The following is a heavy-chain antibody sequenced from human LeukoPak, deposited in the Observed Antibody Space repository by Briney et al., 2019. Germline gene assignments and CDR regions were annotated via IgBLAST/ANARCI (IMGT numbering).Heavy chain of an antibody. CDR1: GYTLTELS. V-gene: IGHV1-24*01. D-gene: IGHD3-22*01. Sequence: ASVKVSCKVSGYTLTELSMHWVRQAPGKGLEWMGGFDPEDGETIYAQKFQGRVTMTEDTSTDTACMELSSLRSEDTAVYYCATSHYYDSSGYFNWFDPWGQGTLVTVSS. J-gene: IGHJ5*02. CDR3: ATSHYYDSSGYFNWFDP. CDR2: FDPEDGET.